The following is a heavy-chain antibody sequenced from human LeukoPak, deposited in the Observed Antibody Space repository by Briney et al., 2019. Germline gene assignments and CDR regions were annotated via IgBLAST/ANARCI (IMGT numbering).Heavy chain of an antibody. J-gene: IGHJ5*02. V-gene: IGHV1-2*02. CDR3: ARDYYDFWSGYSPYNWFDP. Sequence: ASVKVSCKASGYTFTGYYMHWVRQAPGQGLEWMGWINPNSGGTNYAQKFQGRVTMTRDTSISTAYMELSRLRSDDTAVYYCARDYYDFWSGYSPYNWFDPWGQGTLVTVSS. CDR1: GYTFTGYY. D-gene: IGHD3-3*01. CDR2: INPNSGGT.